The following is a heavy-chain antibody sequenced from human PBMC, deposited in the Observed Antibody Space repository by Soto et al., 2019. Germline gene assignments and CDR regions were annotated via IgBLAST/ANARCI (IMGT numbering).Heavy chain of an antibody. D-gene: IGHD3-22*01. CDR3: ASNYDSGGSFDY. V-gene: IGHV4-61*01. J-gene: IGHJ4*02. CDR2: ISYSGST. CDR1: GGSVSSGSYY. Sequence: QVQLQESGPGLVKPSETLSLTCTVSGGSVSSGSYYWTWIRQPPGEGLEWIGYISYSGSTNYNPSLKSRGTISVDTSKNQFSLKLSSVTAADTAVYYCASNYDSGGSFDYWGQGTLVTVSS.